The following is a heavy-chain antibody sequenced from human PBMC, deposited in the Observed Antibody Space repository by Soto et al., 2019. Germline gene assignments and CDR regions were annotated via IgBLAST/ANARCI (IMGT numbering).Heavy chain of an antibody. V-gene: IGHV3-30-3*01. D-gene: IGHD6-19*01. J-gene: IGHJ4*02. CDR2: ISYDGHEI. Sequence: MRLSCAASELNFKMYAFHWVRQAPGKGLEWLSVISYDGHEIHYADSVKGRFTISRDNAKNSLYLQMNSLRAEDTAVYYCATYIAVAGFDYWGQGTLVTVSS. CDR1: ELNFKMYA. CDR3: ATYIAVAGFDY.